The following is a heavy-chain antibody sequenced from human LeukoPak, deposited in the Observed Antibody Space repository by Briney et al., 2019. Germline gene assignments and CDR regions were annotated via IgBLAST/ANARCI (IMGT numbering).Heavy chain of an antibody. CDR3: AREVGLYYDFWSGHFWFDP. V-gene: IGHV3-74*01. Sequence: GGSLRLSCAASGFTFSSHWMHWVRQAPGKGLVWVSRINSDGSSTSYADSVKGRFTISRDNAKNTLYLQMNSLRAEDTAVYYCAREVGLYYDFWSGHFWFDPWGQGTLVTVSS. J-gene: IGHJ5*02. D-gene: IGHD3-3*01. CDR2: INSDGSST. CDR1: GFTFSSHW.